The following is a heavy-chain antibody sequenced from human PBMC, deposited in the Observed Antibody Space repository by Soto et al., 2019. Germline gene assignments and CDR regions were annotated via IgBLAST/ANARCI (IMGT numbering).Heavy chain of an antibody. Sequence: ASVKVSCKASGYTFTGYYMHWVRQAPGQGLEWMGWINPNSGGTNCAQKFQGRVTMTRDTSISTAYMELSRLRSDDTAVYYCARIVHVVAATPRDIWGQGTMVT. CDR2: INPNSGGT. J-gene: IGHJ3*02. CDR3: ARIVHVVAATPRDI. V-gene: IGHV1-2*02. CDR1: GYTFTGYY. D-gene: IGHD2-15*01.